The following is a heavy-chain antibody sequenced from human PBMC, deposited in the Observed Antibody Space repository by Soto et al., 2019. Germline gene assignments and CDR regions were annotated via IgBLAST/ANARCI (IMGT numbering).Heavy chain of an antibody. J-gene: IGHJ6*02. CDR3: ARDVYSSGCGPQVYGMDV. CDR1: GGTFSSYA. CDR2: IIPICGTA. D-gene: IGHD6-19*01. V-gene: IGHV1-69*12. Sequence: QVQLVQSGAEVKKPGSSVKVSCKASGGTFSSYAISWVRQAPGQGLEWMGGIIPICGTANYAQKFQGRVTITADESTSTAYMELSSLRSEDTAVYYCARDVYSSGCGPQVYGMDVWGQGTTVTVSS.